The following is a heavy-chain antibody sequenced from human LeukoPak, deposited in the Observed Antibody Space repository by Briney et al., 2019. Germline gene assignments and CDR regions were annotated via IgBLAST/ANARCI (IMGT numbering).Heavy chain of an antibody. Sequence: PGGSLRLSCAASGFTFSSYAMHWVRQAPGKGLEWVAVISYDGSNKYYADSVKGRFTISRDNSKNTLYLQMYSLRAEDTAVYYCAREDNGSGYDPYYYYGMDVWGQGTTVTVSS. J-gene: IGHJ6*02. CDR3: AREDNGSGYDPYYYYGMDV. CDR2: ISYDGSNK. D-gene: IGHD5-12*01. CDR1: GFTFSSYA. V-gene: IGHV3-30-3*01.